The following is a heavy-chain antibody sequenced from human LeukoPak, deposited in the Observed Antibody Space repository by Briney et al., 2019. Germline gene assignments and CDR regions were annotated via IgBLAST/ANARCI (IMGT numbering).Heavy chain of an antibody. CDR3: TTDLSELDDSGYYAKYFHH. D-gene: IGHD3-22*01. Sequence: GGSLRLSCAASGFTFSKVWMSCVRQAPGKGLEWVGRIKSKTDGGTIDYAAPVKGRFTISRDDSKDTLFLQMNSLKTEDTAVYYCTTDLSELDDSGYYAKYFHHWGQGTLVSVSS. CDR1: GFTFSKVW. V-gene: IGHV3-15*01. J-gene: IGHJ1*01. CDR2: IKSKTDGGTI.